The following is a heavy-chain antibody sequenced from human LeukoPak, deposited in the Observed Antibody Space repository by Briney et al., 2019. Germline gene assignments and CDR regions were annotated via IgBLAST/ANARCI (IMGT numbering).Heavy chain of an antibody. CDR3: ARSPDYDFWSGYFYFDY. V-gene: IGHV4-38-2*01. CDR2: IYHSGRT. Sequence: PSETLSLTCAVSGYSISSGYYWGWIRQPPGKGLEWIGSIYHSGRTYYTPSLKSRVTISVDTSKNQFSLQLSSVTAADTAVYYCARSPDYDFWSGYFYFDYWGQGTLVTVSS. J-gene: IGHJ4*02. CDR1: GYSISSGYY. D-gene: IGHD3-3*01.